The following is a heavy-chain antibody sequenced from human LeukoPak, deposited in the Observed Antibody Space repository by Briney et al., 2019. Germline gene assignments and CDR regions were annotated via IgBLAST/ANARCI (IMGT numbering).Heavy chain of an antibody. CDR2: IYSSGST. V-gene: IGHV4-39*01. Sequence: SETLSLTCTVSGASVSGSPYYWGWIRQPPGKGLEWIGSIYSSGSTHYNASLHSRVTISIEAPKNQISLRLNSVTAADTAIYYCAKSGGYGLIDYWGQGTLVTVSS. CDR1: GASVSGSPYY. J-gene: IGHJ4*02. D-gene: IGHD1-26*01. CDR3: AKSGGYGLIDY.